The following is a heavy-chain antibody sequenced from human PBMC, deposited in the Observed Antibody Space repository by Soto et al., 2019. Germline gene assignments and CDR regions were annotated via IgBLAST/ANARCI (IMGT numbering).Heavy chain of an antibody. V-gene: IGHV4-61*01. CDR3: ARGLLGYFDY. D-gene: IGHD7-27*01. CDR1: GGSVSSGSYY. CDR2: IYYSGSI. J-gene: IGHJ4*02. Sequence: PSETLSLTCTVSGGSVSSGSYYWSWIRQPPGKGLEWIGYIYYSGSINYNPSLKSRVTISVDTSKNQFSLKLSSVTAADTAVYYCARGLLGYFDYWGQGTLVTVSS.